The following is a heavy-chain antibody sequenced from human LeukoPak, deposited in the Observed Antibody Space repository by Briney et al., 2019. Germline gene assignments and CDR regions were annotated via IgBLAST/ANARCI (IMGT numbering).Heavy chain of an antibody. J-gene: IGHJ4*02. V-gene: IGHV3-30*18. Sequence: GGSLRLSCAASGFTFSSYGMHWVRQAPGKGLEWVAVISYDGSNKYYADSVKGRFTISRDNSKNTLYLQMNSLRAEDTAVYYCAKDGRYYYGSGSYPDYWGQGTLVTVSS. CDR2: ISYDGSNK. D-gene: IGHD3-10*01. CDR1: GFTFSSYG. CDR3: AKDGRYYYGSGSYPDY.